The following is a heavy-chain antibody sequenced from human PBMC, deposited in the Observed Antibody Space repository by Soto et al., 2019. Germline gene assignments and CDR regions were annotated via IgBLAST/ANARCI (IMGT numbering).Heavy chain of an antibody. CDR2: ISWNSGSR. Sequence: PGGSLRLSCAASGFTFDDYAMHWVRQAPGKGLEWVSGISWNSGSRVYADSVKGRFTISRDNAKSSLYLQMASLRAEDTAFYYCVKDMAPFINAVRFASWGQGVLVTVSS. D-gene: IGHD3-10*01. CDR3: VKDMAPFINAVRFAS. CDR1: GFTFDDYA. V-gene: IGHV3-9*01. J-gene: IGHJ4*02.